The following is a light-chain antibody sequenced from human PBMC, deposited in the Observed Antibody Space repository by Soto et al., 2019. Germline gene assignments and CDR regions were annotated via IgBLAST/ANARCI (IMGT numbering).Light chain of an antibody. Sequence: QAVVTQPPSVSGAPGQRVTFSCTGNSSNIGAGYDVHWYHQLPGAAPRLIIYGNNNRPSGVPDRFSGSKSGTSAALAITGLQAEDEADYYCQSYDISLSGVVFGGGTQLTVL. J-gene: IGLJ7*01. CDR1: SSNIGAGYD. CDR2: GNN. CDR3: QSYDISLSGVV. V-gene: IGLV1-40*01.